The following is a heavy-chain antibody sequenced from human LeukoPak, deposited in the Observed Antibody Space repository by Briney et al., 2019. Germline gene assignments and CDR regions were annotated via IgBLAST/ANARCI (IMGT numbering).Heavy chain of an antibody. D-gene: IGHD2-15*01. CDR3: ATHCSGGSCYSFLYYYYYMDV. V-gene: IGHV3-53*05. CDR2: IYSGGST. CDR1: GFTVSSNY. J-gene: IGHJ6*03. Sequence: GGSLRLSCSASGFTVSSNYMSWVRQAPGKGLEWVSVIYSGGSTYYADSVKGRFTISRDNSKNTLYLQMNSLRAEDTAVYYCATHCSGGSCYSFLYYYYYMDVWGKGTTVTVSS.